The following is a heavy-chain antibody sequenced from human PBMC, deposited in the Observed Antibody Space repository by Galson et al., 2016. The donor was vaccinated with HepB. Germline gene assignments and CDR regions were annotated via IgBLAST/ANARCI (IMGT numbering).Heavy chain of an antibody. CDR3: AAGLQFYLYYGMDV. V-gene: IGHV1-3*01. D-gene: IGHD4-11*01. CDR2: INGGNGST. CDR1: GYSFTSYI. J-gene: IGHJ6*02. Sequence: SVKVSCKASGYSFTSYIMHWVRQAPGQSLEWMGWINGGNGSTEYSQNFQGRVSITRDTSASTAYMEVSSLRSEDTAVYYCAAGLQFYLYYGMDVWGQGTTVIVSS.